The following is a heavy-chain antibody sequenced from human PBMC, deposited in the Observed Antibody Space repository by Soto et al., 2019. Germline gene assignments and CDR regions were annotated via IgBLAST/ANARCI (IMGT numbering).Heavy chain of an antibody. J-gene: IGHJ5*02. CDR2: VFTTGTT. D-gene: IGHD3-3*02. V-gene: IGHV4-4*07. CDR3: ARDFNSIFDDFADMRWNFDP. CDR1: GGSINNYY. Sequence: PSETLSLTCSVTGGSINNYYWSWVRQSAGKGLEWIGRVFTTGTTDYNPSLKGRVPISVDTSKNQFSLSLRSVTAADTAIYYCARDFNSIFDDFADMRWNFDPWGQGTLVTVS.